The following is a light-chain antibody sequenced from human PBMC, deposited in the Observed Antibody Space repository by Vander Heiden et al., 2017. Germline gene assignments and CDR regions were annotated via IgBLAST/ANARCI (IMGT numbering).Light chain of an antibody. CDR1: QSISSY. J-gene: IGKJ1*01. CDR3: QQSYSTPQT. CDR2: AAS. V-gene: IGKV1-39*01. Sequence: IQMTPSPSSLSASVGDRVTIPCRASQSISSYLNWYQQKPGKAPKLRIYAASSLQSGVPSRFSGSGAGTDFTLTISSLQPEDFATYYCQQSYSTPQTFGQGTKVEIK.